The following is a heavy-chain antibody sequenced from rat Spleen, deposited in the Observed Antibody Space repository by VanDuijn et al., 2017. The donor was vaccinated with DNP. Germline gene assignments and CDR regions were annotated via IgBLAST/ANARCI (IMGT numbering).Heavy chain of an antibody. CDR2: ICSGGRT. CDR1: GFLLTSNS. D-gene: IGHD1-3*01. Sequence: QVQLKESGPGLVQPSQTLSLTCTVSGFLLTSNSIHFVRQPPGKGLDWIGAICSGGRTDSNSALKPRLSISRDTSKSQVFLKMNSVQTEDTAMYFCARSLATVVPTGAMDAWGQGTSVTVSS. CDR3: ARSLATVVPTGAMDA. J-gene: IGHJ4*01. V-gene: IGHV2-1*01.